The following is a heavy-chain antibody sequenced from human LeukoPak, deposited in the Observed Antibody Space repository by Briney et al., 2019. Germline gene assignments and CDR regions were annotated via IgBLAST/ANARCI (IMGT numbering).Heavy chain of an antibody. Sequence: PSETLSLTCTVSGGSISSDSHYWTWIRQPAGKGLEWLGRVYASGSTNYNPSLKSRVTMSVDTSKNQFSLKLSSVTAADTAVYYCARERPLSYWYFDLWGRGTLVTVSS. CDR2: VYASGST. CDR3: ARERPLSYWYFDL. J-gene: IGHJ2*01. CDR1: GGSISSDSHY. V-gene: IGHV4-61*02.